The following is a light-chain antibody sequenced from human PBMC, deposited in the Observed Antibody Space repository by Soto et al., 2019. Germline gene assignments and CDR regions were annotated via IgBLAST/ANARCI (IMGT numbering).Light chain of an antibody. CDR1: QSVTYDQ. J-gene: IGKJ1*01. V-gene: IGKV3-20*01. CDR3: QQYGDLPPT. CDR2: GAS. Sequence: LSPRERATLSCRASQSVTYDQLAWYRQTPGQAPRLLIYGASSRAAGIPDRFSGSGSGTDFTLTISRLEPEDFVVYHCQQYGDLPPTFGQGTKVDIK.